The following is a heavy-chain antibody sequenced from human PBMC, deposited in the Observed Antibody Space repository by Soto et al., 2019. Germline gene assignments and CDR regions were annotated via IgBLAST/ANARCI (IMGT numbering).Heavy chain of an antibody. Sequence: SVKVSCKASGYTFSDYFIQWLRQAPGQGLEWVAWINPKTAATNYAEKFQDRVTVTSDTSFSTAYLELTRLRPDDTALYYCARIKWGLDYYSGMDVWGQGTAVTVSS. CDR3: ARIKWGLDYYSGMDV. CDR1: GYTFSDYF. V-gene: IGHV1-2*02. J-gene: IGHJ6*02. CDR2: INPKTAAT. D-gene: IGHD1-26*01.